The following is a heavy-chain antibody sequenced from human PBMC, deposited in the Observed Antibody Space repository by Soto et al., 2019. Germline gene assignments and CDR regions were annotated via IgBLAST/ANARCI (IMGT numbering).Heavy chain of an antibody. CDR1: GFTFSSYA. D-gene: IGHD3-9*01. Sequence: PGGSLRLSCAASGFTFSSYAMHWVRQAPGKGLEWVAVISYDGSNKYYADSVKGRFTISRDNSKNTLYLQMNSLRAEDTAVYYCASIFDWPVDYWGQGTLVTVSS. CDR3: ASIFDWPVDY. CDR2: ISYDGSNK. J-gene: IGHJ4*02. V-gene: IGHV3-30-3*01.